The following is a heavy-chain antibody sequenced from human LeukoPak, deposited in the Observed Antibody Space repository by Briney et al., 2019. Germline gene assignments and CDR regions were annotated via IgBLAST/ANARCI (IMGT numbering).Heavy chain of an antibody. Sequence: GGSLRLSCVASGFTFSSNVLNWVRQAPGKGLEWVSVSGTYGRTQYADSVKGRFTISRDSSKNTLYLQINSLRVEDTAVYYCARGMDGYGPDAFDIWGQGTMVTVST. CDR3: ARGMDGYGPDAFDI. V-gene: IGHV3-23*01. D-gene: IGHD5-24*01. J-gene: IGHJ3*02. CDR2: SGTYGRT. CDR1: GFTFSSNV.